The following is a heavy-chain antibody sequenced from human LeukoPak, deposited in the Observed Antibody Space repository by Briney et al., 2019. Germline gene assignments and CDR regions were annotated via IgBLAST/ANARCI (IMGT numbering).Heavy chain of an antibody. J-gene: IGHJ4*02. CDR1: GGSISSGSYY. Sequence: SETLSLTCTVSGGSISSGSYYWSWIRQPAGKGLEWIGGIYTSGSTNYNPSLKSRVTISVDTSKNQFSLKLSSVTAADTAVYYCAREAPAYCGGDCYPSFDYWGQGTLVTVSS. CDR2: IYTSGST. V-gene: IGHV4-61*02. D-gene: IGHD2-21*01. CDR3: AREAPAYCGGDCYPSFDY.